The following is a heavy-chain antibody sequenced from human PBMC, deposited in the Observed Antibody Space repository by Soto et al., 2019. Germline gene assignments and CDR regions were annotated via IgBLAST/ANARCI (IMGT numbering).Heavy chain of an antibody. Sequence: PSQTLSLTCAISGDSVSSDITSWNWIRQSPSRGLEWLGRTYYRSKWFHDYAVSVKSRITINPDTSKNQLSLELNSMTPEDTAVYYCARGNALDVWGQGTVVTXXX. CDR3: ARGNALDV. CDR1: GDSVSSDITS. J-gene: IGHJ3*01. V-gene: IGHV6-1*01. D-gene: IGHD3-10*01. CDR2: TYYRSKWFH.